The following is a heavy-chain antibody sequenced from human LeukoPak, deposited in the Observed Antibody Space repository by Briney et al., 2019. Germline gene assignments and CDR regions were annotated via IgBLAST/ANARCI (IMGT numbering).Heavy chain of an antibody. CDR2: SSSSSSYT. V-gene: IGHV3-11*06. Sequence: GGSLRLSCAASGFTFSSYAIHWIRQAREKGLEWVSYSSSSSSYTNYADSVKGRFTISRDNAKNSLYLQMNSLRAEDTAVYYCARDGSSGQFDFWGRGTVDTVSS. CDR3: ARDGSSGQFDF. CDR1: GFTFSSYA. D-gene: IGHD6-19*01. J-gene: IGHJ4*02.